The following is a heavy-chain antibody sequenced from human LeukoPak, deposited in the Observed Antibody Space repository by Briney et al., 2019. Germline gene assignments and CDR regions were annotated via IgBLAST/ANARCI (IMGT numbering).Heavy chain of an antibody. CDR1: GFTFSSYA. CDR3: ASLYSSSPDY. D-gene: IGHD6-13*01. J-gene: IGHJ4*02. CDR2: ISSDGGST. Sequence: GGSLRLSCAASGFTFSSYAMHWVRQAPGKGLEYVSAISSDGGSTYYANSVKGRFTISRDNSKNTLYLQMGSLRAEDMAVYYCASLYSSSPDYWGQGTLVTVSS. V-gene: IGHV3-64*01.